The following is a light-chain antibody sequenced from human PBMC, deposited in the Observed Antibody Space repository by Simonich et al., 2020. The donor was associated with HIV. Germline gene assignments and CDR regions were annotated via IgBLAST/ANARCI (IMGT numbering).Light chain of an antibody. CDR1: SSDVGSYNL. CDR2: DVS. J-gene: IGLJ2*01. Sequence: QSALTQPASVSGSPGQSITISCTGTSSDVGSYNLVSWYQQHPGKAPKLMIYDVSKWPSGVPDRFSGSKSGNTASLTISGLQAEDEADYSCCSYAGSYTVFGGGTKLTVL. V-gene: IGLV2-11*01. CDR3: CSYAGSYTV.